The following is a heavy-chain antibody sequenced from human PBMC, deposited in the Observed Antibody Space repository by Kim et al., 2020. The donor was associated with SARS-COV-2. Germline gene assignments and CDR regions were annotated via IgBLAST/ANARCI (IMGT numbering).Heavy chain of an antibody. CDR3: ARGGAGDTTAGDDY. Sequence: SETLSLTCTVSGGSISSGDYYWSWIRQPPGKGLEWIGYIYYSGSTYYNPSLKSRVTISVDTSKNQFSLKLSSVTAADTAVYYCARGGAGDTTAGDDYWGQGTLVTVSS. J-gene: IGHJ4*02. V-gene: IGHV4-30-4*01. D-gene: IGHD3-10*01. CDR2: IYYSGST. CDR1: GGSISSGDYY.